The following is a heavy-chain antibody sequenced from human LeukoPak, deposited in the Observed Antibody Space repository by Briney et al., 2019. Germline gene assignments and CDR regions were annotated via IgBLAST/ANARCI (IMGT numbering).Heavy chain of an antibody. Sequence: ASVKVSCKASGYTFTDYYIHWVRLAPGQGLEWMGWINTNSGGTKYAQKLQDWVTMTRDTSITTAYLEVSSLRSDDTAVYYCARAGNSCCSSTSCYDYYYMDVWGKGATVTVSS. CDR2: INTNSGGT. CDR3: ARAGNSCCSSTSCYDYYYMDV. V-gene: IGHV1-2*04. D-gene: IGHD2-2*01. CDR1: GYTFTDYY. J-gene: IGHJ6*03.